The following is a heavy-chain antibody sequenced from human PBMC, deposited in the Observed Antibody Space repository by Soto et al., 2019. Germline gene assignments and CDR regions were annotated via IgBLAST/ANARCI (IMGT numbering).Heavy chain of an antibody. CDR2: VYRTGST. Sequence: QVQLQESGPGLVKPSGTLSLTCAVSGGSISTSNWWSWVRQPPGKGLEWIGEVYRTGSTNYNQSLESRPTIXXDXSXXQLSLKLTSVTAADTAVYYCARARAAIAAAAIFDCWGQGTLVTVSS. CDR1: GGSISTSNW. J-gene: IGHJ4*02. D-gene: IGHD6-13*01. V-gene: IGHV4-4*02. CDR3: ARARAAIAAAAIFDC.